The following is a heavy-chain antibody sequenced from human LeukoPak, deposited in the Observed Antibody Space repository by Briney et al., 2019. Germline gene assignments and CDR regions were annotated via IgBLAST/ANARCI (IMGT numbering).Heavy chain of an antibody. CDR1: GGSISSSSYY. CDR3: AREDDSSENAFDI. J-gene: IGHJ3*02. CDR2: IYYSGST. Sequence: SETLSLTCTVSGGSISSSSYYWGWIRQPPGKGLEWIGSIYYSGSTYYNPSLKSRVTISVDTSKNQFSLKLSSVTAADTAVYYCAREDDSSENAFDIWGQGTMVTVSS. D-gene: IGHD3-22*01. V-gene: IGHV4-39*02.